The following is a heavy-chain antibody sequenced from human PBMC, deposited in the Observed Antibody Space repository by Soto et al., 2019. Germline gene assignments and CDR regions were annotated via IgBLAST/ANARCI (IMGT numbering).Heavy chain of an antibody. CDR1: GGSFSGYY. J-gene: IGHJ4*02. CDR3: ARQPYSSSSGGFDY. Sequence: QVQLQQWGAGLLKPSETLSLTCAVYGGSFSGYYWSWIRQPPGKGLEWIGEINHSGSTNYNPSLKSRVTISVDTSKNQFSLKLSSVTAADTAVYYCARQPYSSSSGGFDYWGQGTLVTVSS. D-gene: IGHD6-6*01. V-gene: IGHV4-34*01. CDR2: INHSGST.